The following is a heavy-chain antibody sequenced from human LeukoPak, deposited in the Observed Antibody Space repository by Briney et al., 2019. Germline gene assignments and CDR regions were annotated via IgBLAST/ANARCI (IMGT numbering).Heavy chain of an antibody. V-gene: IGHV4-61*02. Sequence: SETLSLTCTVSGGSISSSSYYWSWIRQPAGKGLEWIGRIYTSGSTNSNPSLKSRVTMSVDTSKNQFSLKLSSVTAADTAVYYCARGMGATDIWGQGTMVTVSS. D-gene: IGHD1-26*01. CDR1: GGSISSSSYY. CDR2: IYTSGST. J-gene: IGHJ3*02. CDR3: ARGMGATDI.